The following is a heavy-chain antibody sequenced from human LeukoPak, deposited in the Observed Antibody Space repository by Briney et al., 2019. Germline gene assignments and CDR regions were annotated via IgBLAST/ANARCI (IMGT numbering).Heavy chain of an antibody. D-gene: IGHD6-13*01. CDR1: GGSISSYY. CDR2: IYYSGST. CDR3: ARVSSSSWSRLDY. V-gene: IGHV4-59*01. J-gene: IGHJ4*02. Sequence: PSETLSLTCTVSGGSISSYYWSWIRQPPGKGLEWIGYIYYSGSTNYNPSLKSRVTISVDTSKNQFSLKLSSVTAADTAVYYCARVSSSSWSRLDYWGQGTLVTVSS.